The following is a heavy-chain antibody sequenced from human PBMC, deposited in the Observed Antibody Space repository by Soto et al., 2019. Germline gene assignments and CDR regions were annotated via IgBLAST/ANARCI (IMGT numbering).Heavy chain of an antibody. CDR3: VRDGNYDASGSFDY. CDR1: GFTCSSYE. Sequence: GGSRRRPCVAAGFTCSSYEINWVRQPPGKGLQWVSYISIGSYIKYYAESVKGRCTISRDNAKNSLYLHMNSLRAEDTAVYYCVRDGNYDASGSFDYWRQGTLVTVCS. D-gene: IGHD3-10*01. J-gene: IGHJ4*01. CDR2: ISIGSYIK. V-gene: IGHV3-48*03.